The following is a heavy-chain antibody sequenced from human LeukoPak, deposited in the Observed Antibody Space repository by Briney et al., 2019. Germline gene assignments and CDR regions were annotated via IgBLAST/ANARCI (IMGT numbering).Heavy chain of an antibody. D-gene: IGHD5-18*01. CDR2: ISRSSSYI. CDR1: GFTFSSYS. J-gene: IGHJ4*02. V-gene: IGHV3-21*01. Sequence: GGSLRLSCAASGFTFSSYSMNWVRQAPGKGLEWVSSISRSSSYIYYADSVKGRFTISRDNAKNSLYLQMNSLRAEDTAVYYCAKESSGYSFGIDYWGQGTLVTVSS. CDR3: AKESSGYSFGIDY.